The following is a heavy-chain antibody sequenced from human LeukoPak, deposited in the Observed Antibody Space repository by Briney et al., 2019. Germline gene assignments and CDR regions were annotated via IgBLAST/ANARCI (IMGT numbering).Heavy chain of an antibody. V-gene: IGHV4-61*05. CDR2: IYYSGST. CDR3: ARLKGGVGYVDY. D-gene: IGHD2-8*02. CDR1: GGSISSSSYY. Sequence: SETLSLTCTVSGGSISSSSYYWGWIRQPPGKGLEWIGYIYYSGSTNYNPSLKSRVTISVDTSKNQFSLKLSSVTAADTAVYYCARLKGGVGYVDYWGQGTLVTVSS. J-gene: IGHJ4*02.